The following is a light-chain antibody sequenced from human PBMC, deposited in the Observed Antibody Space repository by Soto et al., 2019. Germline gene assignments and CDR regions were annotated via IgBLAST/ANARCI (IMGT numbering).Light chain of an antibody. J-gene: IGKJ1*01. CDR2: KAS. CDR3: QQYNSYSEA. CDR1: QSISSW. V-gene: IGKV1-5*03. Sequence: DIQMTQSPSILSAAVGDRVTITCRASQSISSWLAWYQQKPGKAPKLLIYKASTLKSGVPSRFSGSGSGTEFTLTISSLQPDDFATYYCQQYNSYSEAFGQGTKVDIK.